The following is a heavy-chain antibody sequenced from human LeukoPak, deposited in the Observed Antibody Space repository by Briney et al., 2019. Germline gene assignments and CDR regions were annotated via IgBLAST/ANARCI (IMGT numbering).Heavy chain of an antibody. CDR2: ARNRGNGYTT. CDR1: GFTFSDHY. J-gene: IGHJ4*02. D-gene: IGHD4/OR15-4a*01. CDR3: ARIMRVDYGTYYFDY. V-gene: IGHV3-72*01. Sequence: GGSLRLSCAASGFTFSDHYIDWVRQAPGKGLEGVGRARNRGNGYTTQYAASVKGRFTFSRDDSENTVYLQMNSLKTEDTAVYFCARIMRVDYGTYYFDYWGQGTLVTVSS.